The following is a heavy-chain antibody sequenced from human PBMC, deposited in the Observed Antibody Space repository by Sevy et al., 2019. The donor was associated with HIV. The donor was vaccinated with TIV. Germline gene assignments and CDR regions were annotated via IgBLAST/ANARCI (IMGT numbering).Heavy chain of an antibody. Sequence: GGSLRLSCAASGFTFSNYWMSWVRQAPGKGLEWVANIKQDGSGKYYVDSVKGRFTISRENAKNSLSLQMNSLRAGDTAMYYCARDKGQGWFDPWGQGTLVTVSS. J-gene: IGHJ5*02. CDR3: ARDKGQGWFDP. CDR1: GFTFSNYW. CDR2: IKQDGSGK. V-gene: IGHV3-7*01.